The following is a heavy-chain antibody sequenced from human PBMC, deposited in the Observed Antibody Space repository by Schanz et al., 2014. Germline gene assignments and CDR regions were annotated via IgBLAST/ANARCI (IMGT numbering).Heavy chain of an antibody. Sequence: EVVLVESGGGLVQPGGSLRLSCAASGFIFSTYNMNWVRQAPGKGLEWVSFISSSSSSKHYGDSVKGRFTISIDNAENLLYLQMSSLRDEDTAVYYCATSGLVSHSFDAFDIWGQGTMVTVSS. D-gene: IGHD3-9*01. J-gene: IGHJ3*02. CDR3: ATSGLVSHSFDAFDI. V-gene: IGHV3-48*02. CDR2: ISSSSSSK. CDR1: GFIFSTYN.